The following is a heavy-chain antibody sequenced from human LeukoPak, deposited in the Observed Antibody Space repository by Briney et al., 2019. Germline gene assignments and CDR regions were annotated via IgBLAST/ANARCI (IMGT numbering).Heavy chain of an antibody. Sequence: SETLSLTCTVSGGSINNYYWYWMRQPPGKGLELIAYSYYSGNANYDPSLESRVTISVDTSMNQFSLKLTSVTAADTAVYYCAKGGPEASAGLSWFDPWGQGTLVTVSS. D-gene: IGHD1-14*01. CDR1: GGSINNYY. CDR2: SYYSGNA. V-gene: IGHV4-59*01. J-gene: IGHJ5*02. CDR3: AKGGPEASAGLSWFDP.